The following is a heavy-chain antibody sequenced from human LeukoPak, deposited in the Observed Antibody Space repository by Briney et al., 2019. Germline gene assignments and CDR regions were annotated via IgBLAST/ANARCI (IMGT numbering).Heavy chain of an antibody. J-gene: IGHJ4*02. CDR2: IRYDGSNK. V-gene: IGHV3-30*02. CDR1: GFTFSSYG. D-gene: IGHD5-18*01. Sequence: GGSLRLSCAASGFTFSSYGMHWVRQAPGKGLEWVAFIRYDGSNKYYADSVKGRFTISRDNSKNTLYLQMNSLRAEDTAVYYCARVGGYSYAFDYWGQGTLVTVSS. CDR3: ARVGGYSYAFDY.